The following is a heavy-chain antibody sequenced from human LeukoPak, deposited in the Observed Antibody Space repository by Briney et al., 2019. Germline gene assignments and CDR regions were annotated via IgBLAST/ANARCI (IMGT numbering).Heavy chain of an antibody. J-gene: IGHJ4*02. Sequence: GGSLRLSCAASGFTFSSYGMHWVRQAPGKGLEWVAVISYDGSNKYYADSVKGRFTISRDNAKNTLYLQMNSLRAEDTAVYYCAREKDILTGYYSYYFDYWGQGTLVTVSS. CDR2: ISYDGSNK. V-gene: IGHV3-30*03. CDR3: AREKDILTGYYSYYFDY. D-gene: IGHD3-9*01. CDR1: GFTFSSYG.